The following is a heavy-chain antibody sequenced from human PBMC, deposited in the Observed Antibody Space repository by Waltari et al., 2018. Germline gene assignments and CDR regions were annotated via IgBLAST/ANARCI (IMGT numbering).Heavy chain of an antibody. V-gene: IGHV4-31*03. CDR2: IYHSGST. D-gene: IGHD6-19*01. J-gene: IGHJ6*02. CDR1: GGSISSGGYY. CDR3: TRGSIAVTGGANYHGMDV. Sequence: QVQLQESGPGLVKPSQTLSLTCTVSGGSISSGGYYWSWIRQHPGKGLEWIGYIYHSGSTYYNPSLKSRVTISVDRSKNQFSLKLSSVTAADTAIYYCTRGSIAVTGGANYHGMDVWGQGSTVTVSS.